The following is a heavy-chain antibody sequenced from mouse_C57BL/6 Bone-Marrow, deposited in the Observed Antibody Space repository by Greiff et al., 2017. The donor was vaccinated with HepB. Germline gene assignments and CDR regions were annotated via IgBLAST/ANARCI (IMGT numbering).Heavy chain of an antibody. CDR2: ISNLAYSI. CDR1: GFTFSDYG. D-gene: IGHD2-3*01. Sequence: EVKLMESGGGLVQPGGSLKLSCAASGFTFSDYGMAWVRQAPRKGPEWVAFISNLAYSIYYADTVTGRFTISRENAKNTLYLEMSSLRSEDSAMYYCARALYDGYYCFDYWGQGTTLTVSS. V-gene: IGHV5-15*01. J-gene: IGHJ2*01. CDR3: ARALYDGYYCFDY.